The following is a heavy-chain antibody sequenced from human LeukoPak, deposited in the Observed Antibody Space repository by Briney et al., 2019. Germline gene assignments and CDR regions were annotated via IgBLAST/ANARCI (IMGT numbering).Heavy chain of an antibody. CDR2: IWYDGSNK. CDR3: AKGGTYYYGSGSYWTSDY. CDR1: GFTFSSYG. V-gene: IGHV3-33*06. Sequence: PGRSLRLSCAASGFTFSSYGMHWVRQAPGKGLEWVAVIWYDGSNKYYADSVKGRFTISRDNSKNTLYLQMNSLRAEDTAVYCCAKGGTYYYGSGSYWTSDYWGQGTLVTISS. J-gene: IGHJ4*02. D-gene: IGHD3-10*01.